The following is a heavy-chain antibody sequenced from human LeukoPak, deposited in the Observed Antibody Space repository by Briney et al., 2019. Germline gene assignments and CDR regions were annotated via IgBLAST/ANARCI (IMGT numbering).Heavy chain of an antibody. V-gene: IGHV4-30-4*07. CDR2: IYYSGST. J-gene: IGHJ4*02. CDR1: GGSISSGGYS. D-gene: IGHD3-22*01. Sequence: SETLSLTCAVSGGSISSGGYSWGWIRQPPGKGLEWIGYIYYSGSTYYNPSLKSRVTISVDTSKNQFSLKLSSVTAADTAVYYCARVRSSGIDFDYWGQGTLVTVSS. CDR3: ARVRSSGIDFDY.